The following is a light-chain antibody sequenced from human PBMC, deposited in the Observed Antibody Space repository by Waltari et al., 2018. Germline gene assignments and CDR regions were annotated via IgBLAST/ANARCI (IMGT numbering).Light chain of an antibody. V-gene: IGKV3-15*01. J-gene: IGKJ4*01. CDR1: QSVRTN. Sequence: VLLTQSPASLSVSPGDTVILSCRASQSVRTNLVWYQQKAGQAPRTRIYGASTRASGVASRFSGSGSETDFTLIISSLQSEDAAVYFCQQYYVWPPITFGGGTKLEI. CDR3: QQYYVWPPIT. CDR2: GAS.